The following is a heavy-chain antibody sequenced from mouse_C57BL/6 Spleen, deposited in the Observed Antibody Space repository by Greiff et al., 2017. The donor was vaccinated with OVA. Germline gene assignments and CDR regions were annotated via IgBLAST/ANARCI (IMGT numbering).Heavy chain of an antibody. J-gene: IGHJ4*01. CDR2: INYDGSST. Sequence: EVMLVESEGGLVQPGSSMKLSCTASGFTFSDYYMAWVRQVPEKGLEWVANINYDGSSTYYLDSLKSRFIISRDNAKNILYLQMSSLKSEDTATYYCARIYYGYDGDYYAMDYWGQGTSVTVSS. D-gene: IGHD2-2*01. V-gene: IGHV5-16*01. CDR3: ARIYYGYDGDYYAMDY. CDR1: GFTFSDYY.